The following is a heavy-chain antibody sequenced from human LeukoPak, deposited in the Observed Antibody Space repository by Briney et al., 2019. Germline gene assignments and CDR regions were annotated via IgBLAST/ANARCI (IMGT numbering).Heavy chain of an antibody. CDR2: ILSKAGGETT. Sequence: GGSLRLSCVGSGFTFSNGWVNWVRQAPGKGPEWVGRILSKAGGETTDYAAPVKGRFIISRDDSKNTLYLQMDSLRPEDTAMYYCAKLPSSGWLDYWGQGTLVTVSS. D-gene: IGHD6-19*01. J-gene: IGHJ4*02. CDR3: AKLPSSGWLDY. V-gene: IGHV3-15*07. CDR1: GFTFSNGW.